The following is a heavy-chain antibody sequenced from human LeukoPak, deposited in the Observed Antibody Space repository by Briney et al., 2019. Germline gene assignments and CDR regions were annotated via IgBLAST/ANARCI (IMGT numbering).Heavy chain of an antibody. D-gene: IGHD1-14*01. J-gene: IGHJ3*02. Sequence: SETLSLTCTVTGRSISTYYWSRIRQPPGKGLEWIGYIYYTGSTNYNPSLTSRVTISVDTSKNQFTLNLSSVIAADTAAYYCARDAGVGSTTLFDIWGQGTMVTVSS. CDR2: IYYTGST. CDR1: GRSISTYY. CDR3: ARDAGVGSTTLFDI. V-gene: IGHV4-59*01.